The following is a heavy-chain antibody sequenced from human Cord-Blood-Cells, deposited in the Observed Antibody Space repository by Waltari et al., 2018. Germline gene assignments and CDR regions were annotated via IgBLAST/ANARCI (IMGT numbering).Heavy chain of an antibody. Sequence: QVQLVQPGAEVKKPGASVKVSCKVSGYTLTDLSMHWVRQAPGKGLEWMGGFDPEDGETIDAQKCQGRVTMTEETSTDTAYMELSSLRSDDTAVYYCATGTRLHYYDSSGYHDYWGQGTLVTVSS. CDR1: GYTLTDLS. J-gene: IGHJ4*02. V-gene: IGHV1-24*01. CDR2: FDPEDGET. D-gene: IGHD3-22*01. CDR3: ATGTRLHYYDSSGYHDY.